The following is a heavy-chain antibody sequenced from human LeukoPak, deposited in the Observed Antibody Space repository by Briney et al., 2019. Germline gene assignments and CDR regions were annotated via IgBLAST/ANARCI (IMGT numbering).Heavy chain of an antibody. V-gene: IGHV1-24*01. J-gene: IGHJ4*02. Sequence: GASVKVSCKVSGYTLSELSMHWVRQAPGKGLEWMGGFDPEDGETIYAQKFQGRVTMTEDTSTDTAYMELSSLRSEDTAVYYCATLDHYDILTGSTQAVKWGQGTLVTVPS. CDR1: GYTLSELS. CDR2: FDPEDGET. D-gene: IGHD3-9*01. CDR3: ATLDHYDILTGSTQAVK.